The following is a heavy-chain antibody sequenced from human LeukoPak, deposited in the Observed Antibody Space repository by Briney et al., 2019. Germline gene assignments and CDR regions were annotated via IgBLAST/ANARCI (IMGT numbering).Heavy chain of an antibody. CDR2: IYYSGST. J-gene: IGHJ4*02. Sequence: SETLSLTCTVSGGSINSYYWSWIRQPPGKGMEWVGYIYYSGSTNYKPSLKRRVTISVDTSKNQFSLKVSSVTAADTAVYYCASSRSSSGWSLIDYWGQGALVTVSS. D-gene: IGHD6-19*01. V-gene: IGHV4-59*01. CDR1: GGSINSYY. CDR3: ASSRSSSGWSLIDY.